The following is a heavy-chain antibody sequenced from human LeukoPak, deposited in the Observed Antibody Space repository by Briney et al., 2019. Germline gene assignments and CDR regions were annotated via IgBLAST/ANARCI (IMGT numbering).Heavy chain of an antibody. CDR2: IYSGTI. V-gene: IGHV3-66*03. D-gene: IGHD6-13*01. CDR1: GFTVSSNS. J-gene: IGHJ6*03. Sequence: GGSLRLSCTVSGFTVSSNSMSWVRQAPGKGLEWVSFIYSGTIHYSDSVKGRFTISRDNSKNTLYLQMNSLRAEDTAVYYCAKGAAAAGTNYMDVWGKGTTVTVSS. CDR3: AKGAAAAGTNYMDV.